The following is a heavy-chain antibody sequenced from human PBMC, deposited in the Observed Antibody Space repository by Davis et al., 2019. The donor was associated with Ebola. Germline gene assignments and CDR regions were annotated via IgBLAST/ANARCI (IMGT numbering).Heavy chain of an antibody. J-gene: IGHJ6*04. CDR1: GFTFSSYW. D-gene: IGHD3-3*01. Sequence: GESLKISCAASGFTFSSYWMHWVRQAPGKGLVWVSRINSDGSSTSYADSVKGRFTISRDNSKNTLYLQMNSLRAEDTAVYYCATHTIFGVVKYYYGMDVWGKGTTVTVSS. V-gene: IGHV3-74*01. CDR3: ATHTIFGVVKYYYGMDV. CDR2: INSDGSST.